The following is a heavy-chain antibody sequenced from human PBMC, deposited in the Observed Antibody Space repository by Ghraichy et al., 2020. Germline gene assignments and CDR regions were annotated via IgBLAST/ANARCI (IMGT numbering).Heavy chain of an antibody. D-gene: IGHD3-16*01. J-gene: IGHJ4*02. CDR1: GFPVSSNY. V-gene: IGHV3-53*01. CDR3: ARVGAGPAGGDY. CDR2: IYADGTT. Sequence: RSLRLSCAASGFPVSSNYMSWVRQAPGKGLEWVSVIYADGTTYDADSVKGRFTISRDNSKNTLYLQMNSLRAEDTAVYYCARVGAGPAGGDYWGQGTLVTVSS.